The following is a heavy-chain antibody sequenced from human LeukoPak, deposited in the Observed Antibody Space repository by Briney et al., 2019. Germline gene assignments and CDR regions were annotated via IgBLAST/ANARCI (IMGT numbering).Heavy chain of an antibody. Sequence: GGFLRLSCAASGFTFRSSEMIWVRQAPGKGLEWVSYISSSGTKIYYADSVKGRFTISRDNAKNPLYLQMNSLRAEDTAVYYCARESGLGVISPYSDYWGQGTLVTVSP. CDR3: ARESGLGVISPYSDY. CDR2: ISSSGTKI. J-gene: IGHJ4*02. D-gene: IGHD2-21*01. V-gene: IGHV3-48*03. CDR1: GFTFRSSE.